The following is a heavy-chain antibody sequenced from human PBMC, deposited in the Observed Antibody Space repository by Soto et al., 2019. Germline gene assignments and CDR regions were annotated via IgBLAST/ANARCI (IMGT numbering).Heavy chain of an antibody. CDR1: GYTFTSYG. CDR2: ISAYNGNT. D-gene: IGHD3-10*01. J-gene: IGHJ3*02. Sequence: QVQLVQSGAEVKKPGASVKVSCKASGYTFTSYGISWVRLAPGQGLEWMGWISAYNGNTNYAQKLQGRVTMTTDTSTSTAYMELRSLRSDDTAVYYCARDTSYGSGSYYNIPDAFDIWGQGTMVTVSS. V-gene: IGHV1-18*01. CDR3: ARDTSYGSGSYYNIPDAFDI.